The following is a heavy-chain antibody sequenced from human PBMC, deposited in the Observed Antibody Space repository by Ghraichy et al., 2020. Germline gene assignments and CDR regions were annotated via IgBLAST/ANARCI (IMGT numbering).Heavy chain of an antibody. CDR3: ARNWGWAFDI. D-gene: IGHD7-27*01. CDR1: SGSITSVPW. CDR2: IYLGGST. V-gene: IGHV4-4*02. Sequence: SQTLSLTCVVSSGSITSVPWWSCLRQPPGKGLEWIGEIYLGGSTNYNPSLESRVTMSMDKSKNQFSLKMTSMTVADTAVYYCARNWGWAFDIWGQGTVVTVSS. J-gene: IGHJ3*02.